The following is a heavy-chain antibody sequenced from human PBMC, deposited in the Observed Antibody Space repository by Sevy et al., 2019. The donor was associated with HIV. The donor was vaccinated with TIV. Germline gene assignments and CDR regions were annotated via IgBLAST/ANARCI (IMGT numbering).Heavy chain of an antibody. J-gene: IGHJ4*02. CDR2: FKSKIHGGTT. Sequence: SLRLSCTASGFIFGDYGMSWVRQAPGKWLEWIAFFKSKIHGGTTENAASVKGRFTISRDDSKNIVYLQMSNLKTEDTAVYYCTRWSGSQSIFDYWGQGTLVTVSS. D-gene: IGHD1-26*01. V-gene: IGHV3-49*04. CDR1: GFIFGDYG. CDR3: TRWSGSQSIFDY.